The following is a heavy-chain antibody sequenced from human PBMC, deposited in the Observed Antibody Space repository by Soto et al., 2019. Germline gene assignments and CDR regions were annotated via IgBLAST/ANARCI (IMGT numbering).Heavy chain of an antibody. D-gene: IGHD1-1*01. Sequence: PGGSLRLSCAASGFTFSSYAMSWVRQAPGKGLEWVSSISGSGGDTYYADSVRGRFTISRDNSKNTLFLQMNSLGAEDTAVYYCAKDRSASGTTVRFDHWGQGTLVTVSS. CDR1: GFTFSSYA. CDR3: AKDRSASGTTVRFDH. CDR2: ISGSGGDT. J-gene: IGHJ5*02. V-gene: IGHV3-23*01.